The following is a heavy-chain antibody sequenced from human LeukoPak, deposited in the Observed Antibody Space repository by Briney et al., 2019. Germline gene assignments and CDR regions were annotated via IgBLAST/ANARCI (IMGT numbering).Heavy chain of an antibody. V-gene: IGHV4-39*01. Sequence: SETLSLTCTVSGGSISGSSYYWGWIRQPPGKGLEWIGSIYYSGSTYYNPSLKSRVTISVDTSKNQFSLKLSSVTAADTAVYYCARYGDHADYWGQGTLVTVSS. CDR1: GGSISGSSYY. J-gene: IGHJ4*02. D-gene: IGHD4-17*01. CDR2: IYYSGST. CDR3: ARYGDHADY.